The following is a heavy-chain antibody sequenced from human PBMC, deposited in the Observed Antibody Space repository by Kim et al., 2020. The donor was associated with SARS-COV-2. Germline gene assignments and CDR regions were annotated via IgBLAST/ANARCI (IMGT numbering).Heavy chain of an antibody. CDR2: IYYGGSA. CDR3: ARVGSGMAAADY. V-gene: IGHV4-59*11. D-gene: IGHD6-13*01. CDR1: GASISSHY. Sequence: SETLSLTYTVSGASISSHYWSWIRQPPGKGLEWIGYIYYGGSANYNPSLKSRVTISLDMSKNQFSLMLTSVTAADTAVYYCARVGSGMAAADYWGQGTLVTVSS. J-gene: IGHJ4*02.